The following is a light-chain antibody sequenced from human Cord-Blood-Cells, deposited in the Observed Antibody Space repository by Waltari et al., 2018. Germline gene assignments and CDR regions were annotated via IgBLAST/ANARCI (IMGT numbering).Light chain of an antibody. V-gene: IGLV2-14*01. Sequence: QSALTQPASVSGSPGQSITISCTGTSSDGGGYNYASWYQQHPGKAPKLMIYDVSKRPSGVSNRFSGSKSGNTASLTISGLQAEDEADYYCSSYTSSSTRVFGTGTKVTVL. CDR2: DVS. CDR3: SSYTSSSTRV. CDR1: SSDGGGYNY. J-gene: IGLJ1*01.